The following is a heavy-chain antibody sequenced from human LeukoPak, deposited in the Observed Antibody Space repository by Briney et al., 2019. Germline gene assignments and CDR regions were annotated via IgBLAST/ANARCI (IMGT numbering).Heavy chain of an antibody. CDR2: IYTSGST. J-gene: IGHJ6*03. CDR1: GGSISSGSYY. CDR3: AREIYYYGSGSYLIYYYMDV. Sequence: SQTLSLTCTVSGGSISSGSYYWSWIRQPAGKGLEWIGRIYTSGSTNYNPSLKSRVTTSVDTSKNQFSLRLSSVTAADTAVYYCAREIYYYGSGSYLIYYYMDVWGKGTTVTISS. V-gene: IGHV4-61*02. D-gene: IGHD3-10*01.